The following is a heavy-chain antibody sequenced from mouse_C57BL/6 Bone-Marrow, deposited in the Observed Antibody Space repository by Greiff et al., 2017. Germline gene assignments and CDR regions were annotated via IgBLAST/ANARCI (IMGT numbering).Heavy chain of an antibody. J-gene: IGHJ3*01. CDR1: GYTFTDYY. CDR3: ARGLLRGGLFAY. V-gene: IGHV1-19*01. D-gene: IGHD1-1*01. Sequence: EVQLQQSGPVLVKPGASVKMSCKASGYTFTDYYMNWVKQSHGKSLEWIGVINPYNGGTSYNQKFKGKATLTVDKSSSTAYMELNSLTSEDSAVYYCARGLLRGGLFAYWGQGTLVTVSA. CDR2: INPYNGGT.